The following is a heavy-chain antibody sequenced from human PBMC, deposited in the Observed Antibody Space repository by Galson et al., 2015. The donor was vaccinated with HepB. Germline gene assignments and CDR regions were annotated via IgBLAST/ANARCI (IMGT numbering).Heavy chain of an antibody. CDR1: GDSISTYY. CDR2: THYSGKT. Sequence: SETLSLTCTVTGDSISTYYWSWIRQAPGQGLEWIAYTHYSGKTRYNPSLQSRVTTSLDTFNDQFLLSLTSVTAADTAIYYCARHGHCGIVDCYPLDSWGQGILVTVSS. V-gene: IGHV4-59*08. D-gene: IGHD2-21*02. J-gene: IGHJ4*02. CDR3: ARHGHCGIVDCYPLDS.